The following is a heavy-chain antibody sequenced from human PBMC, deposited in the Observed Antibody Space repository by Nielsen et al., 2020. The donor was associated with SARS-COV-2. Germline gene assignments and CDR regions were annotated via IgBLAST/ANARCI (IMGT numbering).Heavy chain of an antibody. Sequence: SSYGMHWIRQPPGKGLEWIGSIYYSGSTYYNPSLKSRVTISVDTSKNQFSLKLSSVTAADTAVYYCARTSIAAAGTPRDYWGQGTLVTVSS. CDR3: ARTSIAAAGTPRDY. CDR2: IYYSGST. D-gene: IGHD6-13*01. J-gene: IGHJ4*02. V-gene: IGHV4-39*01. CDR1: SSYG.